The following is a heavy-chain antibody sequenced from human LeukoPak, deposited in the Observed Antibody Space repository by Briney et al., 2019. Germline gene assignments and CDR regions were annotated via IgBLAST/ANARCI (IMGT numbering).Heavy chain of an antibody. J-gene: IGHJ4*02. CDR3: ASTGYGDYEGPVFY. D-gene: IGHD4-17*01. V-gene: IGHV3-33*01. CDR1: GFTFSSYG. CDR2: IWYDGSNK. Sequence: GGSLRLSCAASGFTFSSYGMHWVRQAPGKGLEWVAVIWYDGSNKYYADSVKGRFTISRDNSKNTLYLQMNSLRAEDTAVYYCASTGYGDYEGPVFYWGQGTLVTVSS.